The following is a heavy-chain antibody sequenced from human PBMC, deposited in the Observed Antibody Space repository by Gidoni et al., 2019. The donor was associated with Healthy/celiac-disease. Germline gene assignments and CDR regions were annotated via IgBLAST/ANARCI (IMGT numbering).Heavy chain of an antibody. CDR1: GFTFSSSA. CDR2: ISGRGGST. D-gene: IGHD2-15*01. CDR3: AKVDIVVVVAAPFDY. Sequence: EVQLLESGGGLVQPGGSLRLSCAASGFTFSSSAMSWVRPVPGKGLEGVSAISGRGGSTYYADSVKGRFTISRDNSKNTLYLQMNSLRAEDTAVYYCAKVDIVVVVAAPFDYWGQGTLVTVSS. V-gene: IGHV3-23*01. J-gene: IGHJ4*02.